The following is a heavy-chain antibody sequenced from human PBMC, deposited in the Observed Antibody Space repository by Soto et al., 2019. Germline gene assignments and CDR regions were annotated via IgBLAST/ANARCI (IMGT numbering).Heavy chain of an antibody. J-gene: IGHJ5*02. V-gene: IGHV4-39*01. Sequence: SQPLSLTCTISGGSSDNGNYVWAWIRQPPGQGLEWIASMYYSGGTYYNPSLKSRVTISADTSKNQFSLKLRSVTAADTAVYYCSMNLVDCAHERDDVPRGKRTLATV. D-gene: IGHD3-9*01. CDR1: GGSSDNGNYV. CDR3: SMNLVDCAHERDDVP. CDR2: MYYSGGT.